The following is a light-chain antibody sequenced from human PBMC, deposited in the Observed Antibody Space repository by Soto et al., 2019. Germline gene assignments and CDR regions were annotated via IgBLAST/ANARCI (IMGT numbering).Light chain of an antibody. CDR1: QSVSSN. J-gene: IGKJ1*01. CDR2: GAY. V-gene: IGKV3-15*01. CDR3: QQYNNWPPWT. Sequence: VMTQSPLSLPVTLGQPASISCRSSQSVSSNLAWYQQKPGQAPRLLFYGAYTRATGIPARFSGSGSGTEFTLTISSLQSEDFAVYYCQQYNNWPPWTCGQGTKVDIK.